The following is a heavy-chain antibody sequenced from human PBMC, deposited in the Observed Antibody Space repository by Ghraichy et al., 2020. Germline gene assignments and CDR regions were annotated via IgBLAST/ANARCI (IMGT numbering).Heavy chain of an antibody. J-gene: IGHJ4*02. V-gene: IGHV3-53*01. CDR2: IYYDGST. Sequence: GGSLRLSCAASGFTISNDYMSWVRQAPGKGLEWVSVIYYDGSTYYADSVKGRFTISRDNSKNTLYLQMNSLRAEDTAMYYCARAPYYDSSDYGFDYWGQGTLVTVSS. CDR3: ARAPYYDSSDYGFDY. CDR1: GFTISNDY. D-gene: IGHD3-22*01.